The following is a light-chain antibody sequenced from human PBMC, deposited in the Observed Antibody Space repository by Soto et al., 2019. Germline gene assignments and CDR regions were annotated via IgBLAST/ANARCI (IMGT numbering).Light chain of an antibody. V-gene: IGKV1-5*01. CDR1: QDIRSR. Sequence: DFQITQSPSTLSASVVERVTITCRASQDIRSRLAWFQQKPGKAPKLLIYDASTLESGVSSRFSGTGSETECTLTITDLQADDLATYFCHQYKTYSTFGQGTKV. CDR2: DAS. CDR3: HQYKTYST. J-gene: IGKJ1*01.